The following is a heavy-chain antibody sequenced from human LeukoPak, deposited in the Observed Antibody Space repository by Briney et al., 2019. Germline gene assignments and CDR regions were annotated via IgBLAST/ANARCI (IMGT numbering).Heavy chain of an antibody. CDR1: GFTFSSYA. J-gene: IGHJ4*02. Sequence: GGSLRLSCAASGFTFSSYAMSWVRQAPGKGLEWVSAISGSGGSTYYADSVKGRFTISRDNSKDTLYLQMNSLRAEDTAVYYCAKVGGVPAASPLFDYWGQGTLVTVSS. D-gene: IGHD2-2*01. CDR3: AKVGGVPAASPLFDY. CDR2: ISGSGGST. V-gene: IGHV3-23*01.